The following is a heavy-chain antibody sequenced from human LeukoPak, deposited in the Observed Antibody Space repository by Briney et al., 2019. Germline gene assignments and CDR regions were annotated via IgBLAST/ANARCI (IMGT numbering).Heavy chain of an antibody. CDR1: GYTFTGYY. CDR3: AREVRTGYIAGGD. V-gene: IGHV1-2*02. Sequence: ASVKVSCKASGYTFTGYYIHWVRQAPGQGLEWVGLINPNTGGTYYAQKFQGRVTMTTITSINTAYMDLTRLRSDGTAIYYCAREVRTGYIAGGDWGQGALVTVS. J-gene: IGHJ1*01. CDR2: INPNTGGT. D-gene: IGHD3-10*01.